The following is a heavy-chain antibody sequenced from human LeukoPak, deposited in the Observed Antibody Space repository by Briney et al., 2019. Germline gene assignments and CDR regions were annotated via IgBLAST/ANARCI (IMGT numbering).Heavy chain of an antibody. CDR2: INHSGST. CDR3: AGGQWLVRGFDY. Sequence: SETLSLTCTVSGGSISSGSYYWSWIRQPPGKGLEWIGEINHSGSTNYNPSLKSRVTISVDTSKNQFSLKLSSVTAADTAVYYCAGGQWLVRGFDYWGQGTLVTVSS. V-gene: IGHV4-39*07. J-gene: IGHJ4*02. CDR1: GGSISSGSYY. D-gene: IGHD6-19*01.